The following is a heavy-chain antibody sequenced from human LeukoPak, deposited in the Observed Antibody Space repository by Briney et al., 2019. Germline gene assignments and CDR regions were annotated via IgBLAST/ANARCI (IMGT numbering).Heavy chain of an antibody. CDR2: INPNSGGT. D-gene: IGHD2-2*01. V-gene: IGHV1-2*04. CDR3: ARGVLPAAMRGVGDAFDI. Sequence: GASVKASCKASGYTFTGYYMHWVRQAPGQGLEWMGWINPNSGGTNYAQKFQGWVTMTRDTSISTAYMELSRLRSDDTAVYYCARGVLPAAMRGVGDAFDIWGQGTMVTVSS. J-gene: IGHJ3*02. CDR1: GYTFTGYY.